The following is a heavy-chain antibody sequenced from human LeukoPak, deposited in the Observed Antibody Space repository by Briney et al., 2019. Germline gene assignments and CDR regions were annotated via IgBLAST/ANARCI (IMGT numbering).Heavy chain of an antibody. D-gene: IGHD2-2*01. CDR3: AREGEDIVVVPAAIVLFDY. V-gene: IGHV1-46*01. CDR1: GYTFTGYY. J-gene: IGHJ4*02. Sequence: ASVKVSCKASGYTFTGYYMHWVRQAPGQGLEWMGIINPSGGSTSYAQKFQGRVTMTRDTSTSTVYMELSSLRSEDTAVYYCAREGEDIVVVPAAIVLFDYWGQGTLVTVSS. CDR2: INPSGGST.